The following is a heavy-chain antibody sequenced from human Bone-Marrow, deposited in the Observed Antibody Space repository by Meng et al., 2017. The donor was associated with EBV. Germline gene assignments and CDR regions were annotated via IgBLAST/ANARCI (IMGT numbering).Heavy chain of an antibody. CDR1: GGSISSGGYS. Sequence: LQLKASGSGLVKPSQTLSLTWAVSGGSISSGGYSWSWIRQPPGKGLEWIGYIYHSGSTYYNPSLKSRVTISVDRSKNQFSLKLSSVTAADTAVYYCARVVARSYFDYWGQGTLVTVSS. CDR3: ARVVARSYFDY. CDR2: IYHSGST. J-gene: IGHJ4*02. V-gene: IGHV4-30-2*01.